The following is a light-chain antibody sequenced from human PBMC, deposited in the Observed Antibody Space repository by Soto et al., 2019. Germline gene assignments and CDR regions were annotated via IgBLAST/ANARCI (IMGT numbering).Light chain of an antibody. Sequence: QSALTQPASVSGSPGQSITISCTGTSSDIGTYNLVSWYQHYPGKAPKLMIYEGIKRPSGVSNRFSGSKSGNTAFLTISGLQAEDEADYYCCSYAGGNPSYVFGTGTQLTVL. CDR2: EGI. CDR3: CSYAGGNPSYV. CDR1: SSDIGTYNL. V-gene: IGLV2-23*01. J-gene: IGLJ1*01.